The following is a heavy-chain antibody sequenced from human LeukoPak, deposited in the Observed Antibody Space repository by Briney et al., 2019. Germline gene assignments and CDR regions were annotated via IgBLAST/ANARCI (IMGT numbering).Heavy chain of an antibody. D-gene: IGHD1-26*01. CDR2: IYYSGST. J-gene: IGHJ5*02. V-gene: IGHV4-59*08. CDR3: ARHVGFRDWFDP. Sequence: TSSETLSLTCAVYGGSFSGYYWSWIRQSPGKGLEWIGYIYYSGSTNYNPSFKSRVTISVDTSKNQFSLKLSSVTAADTAVYYCARHVGFRDWFDPWGQGTLVTVSS. CDR1: GGSFSGYY.